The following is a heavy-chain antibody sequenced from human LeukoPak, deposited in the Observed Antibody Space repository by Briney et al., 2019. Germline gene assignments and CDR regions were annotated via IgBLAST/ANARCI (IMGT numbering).Heavy chain of an antibody. J-gene: IGHJ4*02. CDR2: ISSSSSYI. D-gene: IGHD5-12*01. Sequence: GGSLRLSCAASGFTFSSYSMNWVRQAPGKGLDWVSSISSSSSYIYYADSVKGRFTISRDNAKNSLYLQMNSLRAEDTAVYYCARELAKRDPIDYWGQGTLVTVSS. CDR1: GFTFSSYS. CDR3: ARELAKRDPIDY. V-gene: IGHV3-21*01.